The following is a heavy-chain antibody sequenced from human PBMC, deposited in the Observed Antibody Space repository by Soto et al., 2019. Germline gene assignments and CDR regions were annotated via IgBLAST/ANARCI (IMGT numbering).Heavy chain of an antibody. V-gene: IGHV1-18*01. CDR2: ISGYNGHT. CDR3: ARLDYDFWSGQHYYFDY. J-gene: IGHJ4*02. Sequence: QVQLVQSGAEVKKPGASVKVSCKASGYTFTSYGISWVRQAPGQGLEWMGWISGYNGHTNYAQKLQGRVTMTTDTSTSTAYMELGSLISDDTAVYYCARLDYDFWSGQHYYFDYWGQGTLVTVSS. CDR1: GYTFTSYG. D-gene: IGHD3-3*01.